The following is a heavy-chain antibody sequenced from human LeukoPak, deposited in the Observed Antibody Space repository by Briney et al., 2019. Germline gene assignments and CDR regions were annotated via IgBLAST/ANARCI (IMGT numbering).Heavy chain of an antibody. CDR2: IIPIFGTA. CDR3: ARELVRIAVAYDAFDI. V-gene: IGHV1-69*13. J-gene: IGHJ3*02. CDR1: GGTFSSYA. Sequence: SVKVSCKASGGTFSSYAISWVRQAPGQGLERMGGIIPIFGTANYAQKFQGRVTITADESTSTAYMELSSLRSEDTAVYYCARELVRIAVAYDAFDIWGQGTMVTVSS. D-gene: IGHD6-19*01.